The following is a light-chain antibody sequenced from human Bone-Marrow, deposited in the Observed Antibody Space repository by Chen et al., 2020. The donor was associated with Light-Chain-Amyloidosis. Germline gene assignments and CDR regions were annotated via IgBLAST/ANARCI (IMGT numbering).Light chain of an antibody. V-gene: IGLV3-1*01. CDR1: KLGSKY. J-gene: IGLJ2*01. CDR2: QDD. CDR3: QAWDSSTLV. Sequence: SYELTQPPSVSVSPGQTGTITCSGPKLGSKYASWYQHKPGQSPVLVIYQDDKRPSGIPERFSGSTSGTTATLPISGTQAVAAADDYCQAWDSSTLVFGGGPKLTVL.